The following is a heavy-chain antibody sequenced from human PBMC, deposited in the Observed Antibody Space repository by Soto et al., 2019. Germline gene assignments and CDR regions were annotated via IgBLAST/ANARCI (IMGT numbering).Heavy chain of an antibody. J-gene: IGHJ1*01. Sequence: EVQLVETGGGLIQPGESLRLACLASGFNVGTNYVSWVRQAPGKGLEFFSLLPSTSLFYGRGSTYYADSVKGRSIISRDTSTNTVYLQMTDLRADDTAVYYCAGGPWLLDFWGQGTPVTVSS. CDR1: GFNVGTNY. V-gene: IGHV3-53*02. CDR3: AGGPWLLDF. CDR2: FYGRGST. D-gene: IGHD5-12*01.